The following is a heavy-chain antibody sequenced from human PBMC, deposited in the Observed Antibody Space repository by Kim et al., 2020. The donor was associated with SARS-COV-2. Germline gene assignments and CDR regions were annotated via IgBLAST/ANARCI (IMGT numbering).Heavy chain of an antibody. CDR3: ARIPEAGTGYGMDV. V-gene: IGHV3-53*01. CDR2: IYSSGST. J-gene: IGHJ6*02. D-gene: IGHD6-13*01. Sequence: GGSLRLSCAVSGLSVKDNYMNWVRQSPGKGLEWNSIIYSSGSTEYADSVKGRFTISRDNSKNMVYLQMNSLRVEDTAVYYCARIPEAGTGYGMDVWGQGIAVTVSS. CDR1: GLSVKDNY.